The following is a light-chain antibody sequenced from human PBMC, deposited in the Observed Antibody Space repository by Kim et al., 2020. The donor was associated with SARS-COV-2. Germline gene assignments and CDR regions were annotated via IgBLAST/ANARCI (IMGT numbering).Light chain of an antibody. J-gene: IGKJ4*01. CDR2: KAS. CDR1: QSISSW. CDR3: QQYNSSPLT. V-gene: IGKV1-5*03. Sequence: ASVGDRVTITCRASQSISSWLAWYQQKPGKAPKLLIYKASSLESGVPSTFSGSGSGTEFTLTISSLQPDDFATYFCQQYNSSPLTFGGGTKVDIK.